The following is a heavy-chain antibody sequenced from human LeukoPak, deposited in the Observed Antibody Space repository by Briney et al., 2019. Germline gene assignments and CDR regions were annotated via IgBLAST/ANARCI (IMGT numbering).Heavy chain of an antibody. V-gene: IGHV3-15*01. CDR3: ATDLSSDCSGGYCFLSY. J-gene: IGHJ4*02. CDR1: GFSFSNAW. Sequence: PGGSLRLSCAASGFSFSNAWMSWVRQAPGKGLEWVGRIKSKTDGGTIDYAAPVKGRFTISRDDSKNTLYLQMNSLTTEDTAVYYCATDLSSDCSGGYCFLSYWGQGSLVTVSS. D-gene: IGHD2-15*01. CDR2: IKSKTDGGTI.